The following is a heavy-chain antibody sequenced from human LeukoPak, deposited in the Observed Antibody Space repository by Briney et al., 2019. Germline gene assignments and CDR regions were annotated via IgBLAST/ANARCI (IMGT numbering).Heavy chain of an antibody. D-gene: IGHD6-19*01. CDR2: VSTDGDT. Sequence: GEALRLSCAVSGFTFSRYAMSWVRQAPGKGLEWVSSVSTDGDTYYTDSVKGRFTISRDTSRNTLFLQMTSLRAEDTALYYCARSRSGSVAGTSDYWGQGTLVIVSS. V-gene: IGHV3-23*01. CDR3: ARSRSGSVAGTSDY. CDR1: GFTFSRYA. J-gene: IGHJ4*02.